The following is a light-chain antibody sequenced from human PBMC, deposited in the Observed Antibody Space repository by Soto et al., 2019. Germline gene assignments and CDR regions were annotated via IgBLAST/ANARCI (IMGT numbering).Light chain of an antibody. CDR3: QQYNSYPVT. V-gene: IGKV1-5*03. Sequence: DIQMTQSPSTLSPSVGDRVTTTCRASQSISICLAWYQQKPGKAPKLLIYQASTLESGVPSRFSGSGSGTEFTLTITSLQPDDFATYYCQQYNSYPVTFGGGTKVEIK. J-gene: IGKJ4*01. CDR2: QAS. CDR1: QSISIC.